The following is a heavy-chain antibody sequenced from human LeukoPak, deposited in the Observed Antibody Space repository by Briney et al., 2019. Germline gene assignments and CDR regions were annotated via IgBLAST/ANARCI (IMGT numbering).Heavy chain of an antibody. J-gene: IGHJ4*02. CDR2: IIPIFGTA. Sequence: SVKVSCKASGGTFSSYAISWVRQAPGQGLEWMGGIIPIFGTANYAQKFQGRVTITADTSTDTAYMELSSLRSEDTAVYYCATGMASSGWGLVDWGQGTLVTVSS. V-gene: IGHV1-69*06. CDR1: GGTFSSYA. CDR3: ATGMASSGWGLVD. D-gene: IGHD6-19*01.